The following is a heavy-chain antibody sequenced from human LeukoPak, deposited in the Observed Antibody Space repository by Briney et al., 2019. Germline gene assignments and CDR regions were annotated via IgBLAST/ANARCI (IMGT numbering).Heavy chain of an antibody. V-gene: IGHV3-23*01. J-gene: IGHJ4*02. CDR3: AKGRLRSFPYYFDY. CDR2: ISGSGGST. Sequence: GGSLRLSCAASGFTFSSYAMSCVRQAPGKGLEWVSAISGSGGSTYYADSVKGRFTSSRDNSQNPLYLQMNSLRAEEPAVYYCAKGRLRSFPYYFDYWGQGTLVTVSS. CDR1: GFTFSSYA. D-gene: IGHD4-17*01.